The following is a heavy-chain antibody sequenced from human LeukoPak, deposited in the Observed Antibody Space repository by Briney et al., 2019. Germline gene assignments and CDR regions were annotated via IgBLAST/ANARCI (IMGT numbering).Heavy chain of an antibody. CDR1: GFTFSSYS. J-gene: IGHJ4*02. V-gene: IGHV3-23*01. Sequence: GGSLRLSCAASGFTFSSYSMNWVRQAPGKGLEWVSAISGSGGSTYYADSVKGRFTISRDNSKNTLYLQMNSLRAEDTAVYYCAKFSSDYYDSSGYLDYWGQGTLVTVSS. D-gene: IGHD3-22*01. CDR2: ISGSGGST. CDR3: AKFSSDYYDSSGYLDY.